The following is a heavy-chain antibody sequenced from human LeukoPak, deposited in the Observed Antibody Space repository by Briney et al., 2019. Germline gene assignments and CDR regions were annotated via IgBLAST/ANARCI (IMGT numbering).Heavy chain of an antibody. CDR2: IYSGGST. V-gene: IGHV3-66*01. D-gene: IGHD6-13*01. CDR1: EFSVGSNY. Sequence: GGSLRLSCAASEFSVGSNYMTWVRQAPGKGLEWVSLIYSGGSTYYADSVKGRFTISRDNSKNTLYLQMNSLRAEDTAVYYCARDSEGIAAAGYPDYWGQGTLVTVSS. CDR3: ARDSEGIAAAGYPDY. J-gene: IGHJ4*02.